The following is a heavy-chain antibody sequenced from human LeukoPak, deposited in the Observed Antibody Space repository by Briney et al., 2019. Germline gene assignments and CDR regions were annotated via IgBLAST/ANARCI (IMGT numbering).Heavy chain of an antibody. D-gene: IGHD3-10*01. CDR1: GFTFSTYS. J-gene: IGHJ4*02. V-gene: IGHV3-48*04. Sequence: GGSLRLSCAASGFTFSTYSMNWVRQAPGKGLEWVSYISSSSSTIYYADSVKGRFTISRDNAKNSLYLQMNSLRAEDTALYYCAKDIFTMVRGVVDYWGQGTLVTVSS. CDR2: ISSSSSTI. CDR3: AKDIFTMVRGVVDY.